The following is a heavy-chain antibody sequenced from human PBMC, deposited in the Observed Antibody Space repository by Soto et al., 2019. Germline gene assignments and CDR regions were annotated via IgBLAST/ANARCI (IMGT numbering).Heavy chain of an antibody. CDR2: INHVGGT. Sequence: SETLSLTCAVYGGFLSESYWTWIRQPPEKGLEWIGEINHVGGTNYNPSLKSRVTMPVDTSQNQFSLRLISVTAADTAMYFCVRIRYQLPSSVLWLDPWGQGTPVTVSS. D-gene: IGHD3-16*01. J-gene: IGHJ5*02. V-gene: IGHV4-34*01. CDR1: GGFLSESY. CDR3: VRIRYQLPSSVLWLDP.